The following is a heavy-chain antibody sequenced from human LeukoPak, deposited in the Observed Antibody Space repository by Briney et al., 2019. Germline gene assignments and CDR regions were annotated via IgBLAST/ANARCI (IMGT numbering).Heavy chain of an antibody. CDR3: ARRRWEKVVAAAFDP. CDR1: RYTFTPYY. CDR2: INPNSGVT. Sequence: ASLKVSSKASRYTFTPYYMHSGRHAPGHRLEWRGGINPNSGVTNYAQKFQGRVTMTRDTSISTAYMGMGRLRADATAVYYCARRRWEKVVAAAFDPWGQGTLVTVSS. V-gene: IGHV1-2*02. J-gene: IGHJ5*02. D-gene: IGHD2-2*01.